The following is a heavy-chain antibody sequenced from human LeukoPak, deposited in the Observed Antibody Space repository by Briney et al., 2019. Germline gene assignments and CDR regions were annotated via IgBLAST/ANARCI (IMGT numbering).Heavy chain of an antibody. J-gene: IGHJ4*02. Sequence: GGSLRLSCAASGFTFSSYAMSWVRQAPGKGLEWVSAISGSGDSTYYGDSVKGRFTISRDNSKNTLYLQMNSLRAEDTAVYYCAKDINYGVYLYWGQGTLVTVSS. CDR3: AKDINYGVYLY. CDR1: GFTFSSYA. CDR2: ISGSGDST. D-gene: IGHD4-17*01. V-gene: IGHV3-23*01.